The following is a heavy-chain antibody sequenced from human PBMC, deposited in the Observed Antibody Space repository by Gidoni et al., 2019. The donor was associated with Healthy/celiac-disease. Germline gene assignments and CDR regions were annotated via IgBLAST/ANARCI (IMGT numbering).Heavy chain of an antibody. CDR3: AKATGIVGAIDWFDP. Sequence: EVQLLASGGGLVQPGGSLRLSCAASGFTFSSYAMSWVRQASGKGLEWVSAISGSGGSTYYADSVKGRFTISRDNSKNTLYLQMNSLRAEDTAVYYCAKATGIVGAIDWFDPWGQGTLVTVSS. D-gene: IGHD1-26*01. CDR1: GFTFSSYA. V-gene: IGHV3-23*01. J-gene: IGHJ5*02. CDR2: ISGSGGST.